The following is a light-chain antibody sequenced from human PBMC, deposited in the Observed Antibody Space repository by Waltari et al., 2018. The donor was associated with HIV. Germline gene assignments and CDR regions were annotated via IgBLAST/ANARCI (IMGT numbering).Light chain of an antibody. CDR1: NIGSKS. V-gene: IGLV3-21*02. CDR3: QVWDTSRDHVI. Sequence: SYVLTQPPSVSVAPGQTASISCGGNNIGSKSVSWYQQKPGQAPVLVVYDDSDRPSGIPERFSGSNSGNTATLTISRVEAGDEADYYCQVWDTSRDHVIFGGGTKLTVL. CDR2: DDS. J-gene: IGLJ2*01.